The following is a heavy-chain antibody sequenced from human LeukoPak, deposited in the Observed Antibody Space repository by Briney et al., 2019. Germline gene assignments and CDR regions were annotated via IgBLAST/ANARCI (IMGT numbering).Heavy chain of an antibody. CDR1: GFTFSSSW. CDR2: GDSDGSGT. CDR3: ATSSVWGGAFNI. J-gene: IGHJ3*02. Sequence: GGSLRLSCAASGFTFSSSWLYWVRQAPGKGLMWVSRGDSDGSGTTYVDSVKGRFTVSRDNARSTLYLQMSSLRAEDTAVYYCATSSVWGGAFNIWGQGTMVTVSS. D-gene: IGHD3-16*01. V-gene: IGHV3-74*01.